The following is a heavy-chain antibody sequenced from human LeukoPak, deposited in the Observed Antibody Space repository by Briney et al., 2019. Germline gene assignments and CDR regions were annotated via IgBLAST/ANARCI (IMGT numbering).Heavy chain of an antibody. CDR3: ARSVSDTAMANFDY. Sequence: ASVKVSCKASGYTFTSYGISGVRQAPGQGLEWMGWISAYNGNTNYAQRLQGRVTMTTDTSTSTAYMELRSLRSDDTAGYYCARSVSDTAMANFDYWGQGTLVTVSS. V-gene: IGHV1-18*01. J-gene: IGHJ4*02. D-gene: IGHD5-18*01. CDR2: ISAYNGNT. CDR1: GYTFTSYG.